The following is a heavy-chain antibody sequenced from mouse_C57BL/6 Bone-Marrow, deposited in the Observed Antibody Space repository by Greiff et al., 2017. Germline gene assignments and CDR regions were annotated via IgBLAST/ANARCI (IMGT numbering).Heavy chain of an antibody. CDR1: GYTFTGYW. CDR3: ARDDGYLYYFDY. V-gene: IGHV1-9*01. Sequence: VQLQQSGAELMKPGASVKLSCKATGYTFTGYWIEWVKQRPGHGLEWIGEILPGGGSTNYNEKFKGKATFTADTSSSTAYMQLSSLTTEDSAIYYCARDDGYLYYFDYWGQGTTLTVSS. D-gene: IGHD2-3*01. J-gene: IGHJ2*01. CDR2: ILPGGGST.